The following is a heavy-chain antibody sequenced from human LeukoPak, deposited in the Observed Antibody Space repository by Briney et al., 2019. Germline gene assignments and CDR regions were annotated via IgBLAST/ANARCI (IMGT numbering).Heavy chain of an antibody. CDR1: GVSISSRNW. J-gene: IGHJ5*02. D-gene: IGHD6-6*01. CDR3: ARSTSSYNWFDP. Sequence: PSETLSLTCDVSGVSISSRNWWSWVRQSPGKELEWIAEIYHTGATNYNPSLKSRVTISVDKSNNQVSLNLTSVTAADTAVYYCARSTSSYNWFDPWGQGTLVSVSS. V-gene: IGHV4-4*02. CDR2: IYHTGAT.